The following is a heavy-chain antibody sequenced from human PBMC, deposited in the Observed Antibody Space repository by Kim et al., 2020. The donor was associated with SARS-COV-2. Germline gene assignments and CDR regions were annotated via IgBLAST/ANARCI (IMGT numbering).Heavy chain of an antibody. CDR1: GGSISSSSFY. D-gene: IGHD3-22*01. J-gene: IGHJ3*02. Sequence: SETLSLTCTVSGGSISSSSFYWGWIRQPPGKGLEWIASLYYSGSTYYNPSLKSRVTISVDTSKNQFSLKLSSVTAADTAVFYCARHHRGIVVIHDAFDIWGQGTMVTVSS. CDR2: LYYSGST. CDR3: ARHHRGIVVIHDAFDI. V-gene: IGHV4-39*01.